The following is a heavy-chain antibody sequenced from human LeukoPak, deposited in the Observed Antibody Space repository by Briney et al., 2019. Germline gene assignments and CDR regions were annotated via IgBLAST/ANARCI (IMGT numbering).Heavy chain of an antibody. CDR2: ISVRTGNI. V-gene: IGHV1-18*01. D-gene: IGHD2-21*01. CDR1: GYTFVNYD. J-gene: IGHJ4*02. Sequence: ASVKVSCKASGYTFVNYDISWVRQAPGQGLEWMGWISVRTGNIIYAQNLQGRVTMTTDTSTSTAYLEVRSLRSDDTAVYYCARGVFDWYEEFWGQGTLVTVSS. CDR3: ARGVFDWYEEF.